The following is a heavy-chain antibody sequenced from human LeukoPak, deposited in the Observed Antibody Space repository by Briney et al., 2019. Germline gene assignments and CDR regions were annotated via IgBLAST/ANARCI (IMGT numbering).Heavy chain of an antibody. Sequence: GASVKGSCKASGYTFTSYAMHWVRLAPGQRLERIGWINAGNGNTKYSQKFQGRVTITRDTSASTAYMELSSLRSEDTAVYYCARDSSAAGRDYYYYYGMDVWGQGTTVTVSS. J-gene: IGHJ6*02. CDR2: INAGNGNT. D-gene: IGHD6-13*01. CDR3: ARDSSAAGRDYYYYYGMDV. CDR1: GYTFTSYA. V-gene: IGHV1-3*01.